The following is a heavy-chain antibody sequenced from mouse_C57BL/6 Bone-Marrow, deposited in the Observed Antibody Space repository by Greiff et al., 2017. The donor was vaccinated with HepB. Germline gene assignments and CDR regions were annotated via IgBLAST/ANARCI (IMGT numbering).Heavy chain of an antibody. D-gene: IGHD1-1*01. Sequence: VQLQQSGAELVRPGASVKLSCTASGFNIKDDYMHWVKQRPEQGLEWIGWIDPENGDTEYASKFQGKATITADTSSNTAYLQLSSLTSEDTAVYYCARVTTVVPHAMDYWGQGTSVTVSS. CDR3: ARVTTVVPHAMDY. V-gene: IGHV14-4*01. J-gene: IGHJ4*01. CDR2: IDPENGDT. CDR1: GFNIKDDY.